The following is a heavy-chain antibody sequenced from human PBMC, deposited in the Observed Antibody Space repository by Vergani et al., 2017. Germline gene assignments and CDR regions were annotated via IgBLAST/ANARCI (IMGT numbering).Heavy chain of an antibody. J-gene: IGHJ5*02. CDR2: ISWDSNSI. CDR3: AKDLGTSSGGGWFDP. D-gene: IGHD6-6*01. V-gene: IGHV3-9*02. Sequence: EVQLEESGGGLVLPGRSLRLSCVASGFTSAGYAMHWVRHAPGKGLEWVSDISWDSNSIGYADSVKGCFTISRDNAKNSLYLQMNSLRAEDTALYYCAKDLGTSSGGGWFDPWGQGTLVTVSS. CDR1: GFTSAGYA.